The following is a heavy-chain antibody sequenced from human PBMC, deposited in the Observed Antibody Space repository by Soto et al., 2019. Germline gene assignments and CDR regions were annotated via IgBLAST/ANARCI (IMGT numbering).Heavy chain of an antibody. CDR1: GGTFSSYT. V-gene: IGHV1-69*02. Sequence: SVKVSCKASGGTFSSYTISWVRQAPGQGLEWMGKIIPILGIANYAQKFQGRVTITADKSTSTAYMEMSSMRSEDTAVYYCARSQLGYCSSTSCYVDYYYGMDVWGQGTTVTVSS. D-gene: IGHD2-2*01. J-gene: IGHJ6*02. CDR2: IIPILGIA. CDR3: ARSQLGYCSSTSCYVDYYYGMDV.